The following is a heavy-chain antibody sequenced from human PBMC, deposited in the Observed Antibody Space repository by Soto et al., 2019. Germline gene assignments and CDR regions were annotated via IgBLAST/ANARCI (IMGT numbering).Heavy chain of an antibody. CDR1: GYTFSNYG. V-gene: IGHV1-18*01. J-gene: IGHJ6*02. CDR2: ISGYNGNT. Sequence: QVQLVQSGAEVKKTGASVTVSCKTSGYTFSNYGINWVRRAPGHGLEWMGSISGYNGNTNYAPTVHCRVTMTTDTSTGTVYMGLRSLKSDDTAIYYCSRFIMVGGWFDPNYYHGMEVWGQGTTVTVSS. D-gene: IGHD6-19*01. CDR3: SRFIMVGGWFDPNYYHGMEV.